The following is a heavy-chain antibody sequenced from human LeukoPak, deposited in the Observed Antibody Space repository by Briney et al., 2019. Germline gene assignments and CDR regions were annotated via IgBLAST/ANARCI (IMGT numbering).Heavy chain of an antibody. D-gene: IGHD3-22*01. CDR2: IPWNGGST. CDR1: GFTFDDYG. V-gene: IGHV3-20*04. Sequence: GGSLSLSCAASGFTFDDYGMSLVRLAPGKRLGLVSGIPWNGGSTGYADSQKGRFAFSRDYAKNSLYLRMIGLRAEDTASYYCARASRHYYDSSGYYVVAYFDYWGQGTLVTVSS. J-gene: IGHJ4*02. CDR3: ARASRHYYDSSGYYVVAYFDY.